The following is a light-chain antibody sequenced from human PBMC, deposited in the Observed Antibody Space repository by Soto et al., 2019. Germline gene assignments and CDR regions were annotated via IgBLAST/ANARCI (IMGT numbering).Light chain of an antibody. Sequence: EIVLTQCPDTLSLSPGESATLSCRASQSVRSSYLAWYQQTPCQTPRLLIYAASSRATGIPDRFSGSGSGTDFSLTISRLEAEDFAVYYCQQYGSSPRTFGQGTKVDIK. CDR1: QSVRSSY. V-gene: IGKV3-20*01. J-gene: IGKJ1*01. CDR3: QQYGSSPRT. CDR2: AAS.